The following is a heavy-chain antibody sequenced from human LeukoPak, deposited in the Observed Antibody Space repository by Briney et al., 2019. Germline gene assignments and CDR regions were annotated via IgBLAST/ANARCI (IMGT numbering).Heavy chain of an antibody. D-gene: IGHD2-2*01. CDR2: MKQDGSEK. V-gene: IGHV3-7*01. Sequence: PGGSLRLSCAASGFTFSSYWMSWVRQAPGKGLEWVANMKQDGSEKNYVDSVKGRFTISRDNAKNSLYLQMNSLRAEDTAVYYCARYGVAPGAYYYYYMDVRGKGTTVTVSS. CDR3: ARYGVAPGAYYYYYMDV. CDR1: GFTFSSYW. J-gene: IGHJ6*03.